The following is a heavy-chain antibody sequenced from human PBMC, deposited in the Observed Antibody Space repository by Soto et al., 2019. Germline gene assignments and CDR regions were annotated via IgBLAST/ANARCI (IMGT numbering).Heavy chain of an antibody. Sequence: GGSLSLSCAASGFTFSSYAMSWVRQAPGKGLEWVSAISGSGGSTYYADSVKGRFTISRDNSKNTLYLQMNSLRAEDTAVYYCAKDDLMDYDSSGYLQGPFDYWGQGTLVTVSS. D-gene: IGHD3-22*01. V-gene: IGHV3-23*01. J-gene: IGHJ4*02. CDR3: AKDDLMDYDSSGYLQGPFDY. CDR2: ISGSGGST. CDR1: GFTFSSYA.